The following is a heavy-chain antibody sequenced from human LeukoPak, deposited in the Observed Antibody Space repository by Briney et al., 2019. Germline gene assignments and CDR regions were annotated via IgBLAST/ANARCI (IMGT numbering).Heavy chain of an antibody. CDR1: GFSLRTSGMR. CDR3: ARTSLGAFDY. V-gene: IGHV2-70*04. D-gene: IGHD1-26*01. J-gene: IGHJ4*02. CDR2: SDWDDDK. Sequence: SGPALVNPTRSLTLTCTFSGFSLRTSGMRVRWFLQPPGKALECLARSDWDDDKFYSTSLKTMLTTSQDTSKNEVVRTMTNMDPVDTATYYCARTSLGAFDYWGQGTLVTVSS.